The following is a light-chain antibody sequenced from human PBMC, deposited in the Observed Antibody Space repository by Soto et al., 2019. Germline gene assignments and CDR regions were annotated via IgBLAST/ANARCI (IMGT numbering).Light chain of an antibody. V-gene: IGLV4-60*02. J-gene: IGLJ3*02. Sequence: QSVLTQSSSASASLGSSVKVTCTLSSGHSSYIIAWHQQQPGKAPRYLMKLEGSGSYNKGSGVPDRFSGSSSGADRYLTISKLQYEDEADYYCETWDSNTRVFGGGTQLTVL. CDR2: LEGSGSY. CDR1: SGHSSYI. CDR3: ETWDSNTRV.